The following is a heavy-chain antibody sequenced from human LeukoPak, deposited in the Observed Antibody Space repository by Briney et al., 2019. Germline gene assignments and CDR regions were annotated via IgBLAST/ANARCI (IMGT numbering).Heavy chain of an antibody. D-gene: IGHD6-25*01. CDR2: VYSSGSP. Sequence: SETLSLTCTVSGGSVNNGGYFWNWIRQSPGKGLEWLGYVYSSGSPNYNPSLRSRVSMSVDTSKNQFSLKLSSVTAADTAVYYCASLSVSSAGYHFYYYGMDVWGKGTTVIVSS. V-gene: IGHV4-61*08. CDR1: GGSVNNGGYF. J-gene: IGHJ6*04. CDR3: ASLSVSSAGYHFYYYGMDV.